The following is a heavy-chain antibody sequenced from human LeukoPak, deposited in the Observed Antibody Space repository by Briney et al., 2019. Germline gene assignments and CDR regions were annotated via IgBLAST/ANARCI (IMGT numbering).Heavy chain of an antibody. CDR1: GGSISSYF. D-gene: IGHD5-18*01. J-gene: IGHJ3*02. CDR2: VYYSGST. Sequence: SETLSLTCTVSGGSISSYFWSWIRQPPGKGLEWIGYVYYSGSTNYNPSLKSRVTISVDTSKNQFSMKLSSVTAADTAVYYCARLLRGGRDTAMVTMIVVRAKPGAFDSWGQGTMVTVSS. CDR3: ARLLRGGRDTAMVTMIVVRAKPGAFDS. V-gene: IGHV4-59*12.